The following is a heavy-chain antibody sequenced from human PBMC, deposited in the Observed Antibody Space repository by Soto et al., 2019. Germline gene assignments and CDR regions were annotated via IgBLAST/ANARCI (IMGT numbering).Heavy chain of an antibody. CDR3: AHRRPYSNSPEYFFDY. D-gene: IGHD6-6*01. CDR1: GFSLSTSGVD. Sequence: QITLKESGPTLVKPTQTLTLTNTFSGFSLSTSGVDVGWIRQPPGKALEWLALIYWDDDKRYSPSLKSRLTITKDTSKNQVVLTMTNMDPLDTATYYCAHRRPYSNSPEYFFDYWGQGTLVTVSS. V-gene: IGHV2-5*02. CDR2: IYWDDDK. J-gene: IGHJ4*02.